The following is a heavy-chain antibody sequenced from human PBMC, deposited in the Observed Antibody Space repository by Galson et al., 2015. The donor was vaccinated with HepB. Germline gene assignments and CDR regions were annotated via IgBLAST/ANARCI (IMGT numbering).Heavy chain of an antibody. CDR3: TRSLFNYYDSSGYYEDDAFDI. Sequence: SLRLSCAASGFTFGDYAMSWFRQAPGKGLEWVVFIRSKAYGGTTEYAPSVKGRFTISRDDSKSIAYLQMNSLKTEDTDVYYCTRSLFNYYDSSGYYEDDAFDIWGQGTMVTASS. D-gene: IGHD3-22*01. J-gene: IGHJ3*02. V-gene: IGHV3-49*03. CDR2: IRSKAYGGTT. CDR1: GFTFGDYA.